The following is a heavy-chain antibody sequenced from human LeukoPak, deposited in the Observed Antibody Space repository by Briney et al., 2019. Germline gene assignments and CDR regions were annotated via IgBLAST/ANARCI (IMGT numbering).Heavy chain of an antibody. Sequence: PGGPLRLSCAASGFTFSSYAMSWVRQAPGKGLEWVSVISAGGITTYYADSVKGRFTISRDNSKNTVFLQMSSLRAEDTALYYCARKSGSGNFPLDYWGQGTLVTVSS. CDR2: ISAGGITT. V-gene: IGHV3-23*01. D-gene: IGHD3-10*01. J-gene: IGHJ4*02. CDR3: ARKSGSGNFPLDY. CDR1: GFTFSSYA.